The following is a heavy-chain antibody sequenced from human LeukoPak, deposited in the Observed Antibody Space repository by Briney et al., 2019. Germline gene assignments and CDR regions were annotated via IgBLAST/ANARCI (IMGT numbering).Heavy chain of an antibody. V-gene: IGHV3-30*03. CDR2: ISNDGSDK. CDR3: ARDGGYNYPAY. CDR1: EFTFSSHG. Sequence: GGSLRLSCSASEFTFSSHGMHWVRQAPGKGLEWVAVISNDGSDKYYADSVKGRFTISRDNPNNTLYLQMNSLRADDTAFYYCARDGGYNYPAYWGQGTLVTASS. D-gene: IGHD5-24*01. J-gene: IGHJ4*02.